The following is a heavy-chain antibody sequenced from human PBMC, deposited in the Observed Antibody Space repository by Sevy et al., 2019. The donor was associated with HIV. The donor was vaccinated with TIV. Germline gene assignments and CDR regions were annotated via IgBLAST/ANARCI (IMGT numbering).Heavy chain of an antibody. CDR2: ITMSGGST. J-gene: IGHJ4*02. CDR1: GFTFSSYA. V-gene: IGHV3-23*01. D-gene: IGHD4-4*01. Sequence: GGSLRLSCAASGFTFSSYAMTWVRQAPGKGLEWVSTITMSGGSTYHADSVKGRFTISRDNSKNTVYLQMNSLRVEDTALYYCAKDSSPYSNHFDYWGRGTLVTVSS. CDR3: AKDSSPYSNHFDY.